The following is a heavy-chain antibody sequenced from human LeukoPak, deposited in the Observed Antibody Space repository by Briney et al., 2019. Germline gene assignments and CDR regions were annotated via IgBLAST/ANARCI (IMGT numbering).Heavy chain of an antibody. Sequence: GGSLRLSCAGSGFTFGGYGMHWFRQTPGKGLEWVAVIAYDGSRAFYADSVKGRFTISRDNSKNTMSVQMDDLRAEDTAVYYCTRYNNDHFDYWGQGTLVTVS. CDR2: IAYDGSRA. V-gene: IGHV3-33*01. D-gene: IGHD1-14*01. CDR1: GFTFGGYG. CDR3: TRYNNDHFDY. J-gene: IGHJ4*02.